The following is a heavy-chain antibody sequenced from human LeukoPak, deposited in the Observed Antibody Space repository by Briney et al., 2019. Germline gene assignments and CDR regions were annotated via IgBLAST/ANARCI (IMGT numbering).Heavy chain of an antibody. V-gene: IGHV3-23*01. CDR2: ISGFGGST. CDR1: GFTFNGYA. CDR3: AKTSYSSGWPLDY. D-gene: IGHD6-19*01. Sequence: GGSLRLSCAASGFTFNGYAMSWVRQAPGQGLEWVSTISGFGGSTYYADSVKGRFTISRDNSKNTLYLQMNSLRAEDTAVYYCAKTSYSSGWPLDYWGQGTLVTVSS. J-gene: IGHJ4*02.